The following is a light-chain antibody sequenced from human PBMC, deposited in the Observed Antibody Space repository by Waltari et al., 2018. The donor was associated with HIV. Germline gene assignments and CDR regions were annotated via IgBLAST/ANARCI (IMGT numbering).Light chain of an antibody. V-gene: IGLV1-47*01. CDR3: AVWDESLRGGV. CDR2: ANN. Sequence: QSVLTQPLSASGTPGQRVTISCSGSSSHIGDFSVTWYQHLPGAPPKLLIFANNRRPSGVPDRFSGSRSGTSASLAISGLRSGEEAVNSCAVWDESLRGGVFGGGTKLTVL. J-gene: IGLJ3*02. CDR1: SSHIGDFS.